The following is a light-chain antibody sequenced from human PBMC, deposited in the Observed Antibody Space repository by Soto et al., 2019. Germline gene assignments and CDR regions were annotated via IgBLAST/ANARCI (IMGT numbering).Light chain of an antibody. Sequence: QSALTQPASVSGSPGQSNSISCSGTNSDIGTHNSVSWYRQHPGQAPKLIIYEVSKRPSGISNRFSGSKSANTASLTISGLQADDEADYFCASNTPTWVFGGGTKLTVL. CDR2: EVS. V-gene: IGLV2-14*03. CDR3: ASNTPTWV. CDR1: NSDIGTHNS. J-gene: IGLJ3*02.